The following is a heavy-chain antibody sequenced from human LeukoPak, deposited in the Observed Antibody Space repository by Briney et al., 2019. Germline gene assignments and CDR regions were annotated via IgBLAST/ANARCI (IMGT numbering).Heavy chain of an antibody. CDR3: IARQLPPNSDY. CDR2: IIPIFGTA. J-gene: IGHJ4*02. D-gene: IGHD2-2*01. V-gene: IGHV1-69*05. Sequence: SVKVSCKASGGTFSSYAISWVRQAPGQGLEWMGGIIPIFGTANYAQKFQGRVTITTDESTSTAYMELSSLRSEDTAVYYCIARQLPPNSDYWGQGTLVTISS. CDR1: GGTFSSYA.